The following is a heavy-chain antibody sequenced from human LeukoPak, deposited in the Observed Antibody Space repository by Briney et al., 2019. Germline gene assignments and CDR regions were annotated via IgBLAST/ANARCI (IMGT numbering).Heavy chain of an antibody. V-gene: IGHV3-13*01. CDR1: GFTFSAYD. CDR3: AKDGTHSSNWYPDY. Sequence: GGSLRLSCAASGFTFSAYDIHWVRQPKGKGLEWVSVVGTAGDTYYTDSVKGRFTISRDNPKNTLYLQINTLRDEDTGVYYCAKDGTHSSNWYPDYWGQGTLVTVSS. CDR2: VGTAGDT. D-gene: IGHD6-13*01. J-gene: IGHJ4*02.